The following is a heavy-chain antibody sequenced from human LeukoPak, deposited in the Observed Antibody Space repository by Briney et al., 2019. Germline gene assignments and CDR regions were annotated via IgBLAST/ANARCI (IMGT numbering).Heavy chain of an antibody. CDR1: GGSISSSSYY. CDR2: IYYSGST. V-gene: IGHV4-39*01. D-gene: IGHD5-12*01. CDR3: ARVRRGYSGYDYGYYYYMDV. J-gene: IGHJ6*03. Sequence: PSETLSLTCTVSGGSISSSSYYWGWIRQPPGKGLERIGSIYYSGSTYYNPSLKSRVTISVDTSKNQFSLKLSSVTAADTAVYYCARVRRGYSGYDYGYYYYMDVWGKGTTVTVSS.